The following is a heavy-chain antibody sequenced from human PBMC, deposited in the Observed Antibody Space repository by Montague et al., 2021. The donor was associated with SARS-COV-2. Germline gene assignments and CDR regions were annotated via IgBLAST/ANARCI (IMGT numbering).Heavy chain of an antibody. CDR3: ARQEDSSGWFKPDAFDI. V-gene: IGHV4-39*01. CDR1: GGSISSSSYY. Sequence: SETLSLTCTVSGGSISSSSYYWGWIRQPPGKGLEWIGSIYYSGSTDYNPSLKSRVTISVDTSKNQFSLKLSSVTAADTAVYYCARQEDSSGWFKPDAFDIWGQGTMVTVSS. CDR2: IYYSGST. J-gene: IGHJ3*02. D-gene: IGHD6-19*01.